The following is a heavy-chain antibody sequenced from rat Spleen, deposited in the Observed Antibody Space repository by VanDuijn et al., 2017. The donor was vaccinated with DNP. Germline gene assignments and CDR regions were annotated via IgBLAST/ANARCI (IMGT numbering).Heavy chain of an antibody. Sequence: EVHLVESGGGLVQPGRSLKLSCAASGFSFSNYYMAWVRQAPKKGLEWVAGISTSSSRTYYPDSVKGRFTISRDNAKSSLYLQMNSLKSEDTATYYCARAYGSPWYFDYWGQGVMVTVSS. V-gene: IGHV5-25*01. CDR3: ARAYGSPWYFDY. J-gene: IGHJ2*01. CDR2: ISTSSSRT. CDR1: GFSFSNYY. D-gene: IGHD1-3*01.